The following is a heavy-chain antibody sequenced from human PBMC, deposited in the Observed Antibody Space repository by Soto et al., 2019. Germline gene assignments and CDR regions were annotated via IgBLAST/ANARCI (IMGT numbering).Heavy chain of an antibody. J-gene: IGHJ4*02. V-gene: IGHV3-33*01. Sequence: QVQLVESGGGVVQPGRSLRLSCAASGFTFSSYGMHWVRQAPGKGLEWVAVIWYDGSNKYYADSVKGRFTISRDNSKNTLYLQMNSLRAEDTAVYYCARHRIAAALDYWGQGTLVTVSS. CDR1: GFTFSSYG. CDR3: ARHRIAAALDY. CDR2: IWYDGSNK. D-gene: IGHD6-13*01.